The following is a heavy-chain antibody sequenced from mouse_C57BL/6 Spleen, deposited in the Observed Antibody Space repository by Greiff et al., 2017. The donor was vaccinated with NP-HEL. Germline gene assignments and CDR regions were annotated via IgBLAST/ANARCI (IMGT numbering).Heavy chain of an antibody. J-gene: IGHJ4*01. D-gene: IGHD2-3*01. CDR2: ISYDGSN. CDR1: GYSITSGYY. CDR3: ARDLYDGYYNYAMDY. V-gene: IGHV3-6*01. Sequence: ESGPGLVKPSQSLSLTCSVTGYSITSGYYWNWIRQFPGNKLEWMGYISYDGSNNYNPSLKNRISITRDTSKNQFFLKLNSLTTEDTATYYCARDLYDGYYNYAMDYWGQGTSVTVSS.